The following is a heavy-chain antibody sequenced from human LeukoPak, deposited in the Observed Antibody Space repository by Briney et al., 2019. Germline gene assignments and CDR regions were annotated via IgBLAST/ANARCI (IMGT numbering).Heavy chain of an antibody. CDR2: ISAYNGNT. V-gene: IGHV1-18*01. D-gene: IGHD2-2*02. CDR1: GYTFTSYG. CDR3: ARVGYCSSTSCYSWFDP. J-gene: IGHJ5*02. Sequence: ASVKVSCKASGYTFTSYGISWVRQAPGQGLEWMGWISAYNGNTNYAQKFQGRVTITTDESTSTAYMELSSLRSEDTAVYYCARVGYCSSTSCYSWFDPWGQGTLVTVSS.